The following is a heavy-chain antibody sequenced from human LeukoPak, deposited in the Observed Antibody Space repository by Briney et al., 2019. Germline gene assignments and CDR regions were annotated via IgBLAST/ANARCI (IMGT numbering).Heavy chain of an antibody. CDR2: ISWNSGSI. CDR1: GFTFDDYA. V-gene: IGHV3-9*01. D-gene: IGHD6-13*01. J-gene: IGHJ5*02. CDR3: AGGQQLVLGSDNWFDP. Sequence: GGSLRLSCAASGFTFDDYAMHWVRQAPGKGLEWVSGISWNSGSIGYADSVKGRFTISRGNAKNSLYLQMNSLRAEDTALYYCAGGQQLVLGSDNWFDPWGQGTLVTVSS.